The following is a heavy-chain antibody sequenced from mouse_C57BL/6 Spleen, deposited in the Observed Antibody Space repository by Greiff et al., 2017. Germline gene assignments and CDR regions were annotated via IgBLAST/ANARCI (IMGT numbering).Heavy chain of an antibody. CDR3: ATGVQGLFPYYDV. D-gene: IGHD1-1*01. J-gene: IGHJ1*03. Sequence: EVKLQESGPGMVKPSQSLSLTCTVTGYSITSGYDWHWIRHFPGNKLEWMGYISYSGSTNYHPSLKSRISITHDTSKNHFFLKLNSVTTEDTATYYLATGVQGLFPYYDVWGTGTTVTVSS. CDR2: ISYSGST. CDR1: GYSITSGYD. V-gene: IGHV3-1*01.